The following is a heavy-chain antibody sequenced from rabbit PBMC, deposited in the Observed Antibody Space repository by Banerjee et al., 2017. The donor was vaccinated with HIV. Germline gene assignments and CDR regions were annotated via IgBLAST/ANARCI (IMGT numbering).Heavy chain of an antibody. D-gene: IGHD4-1*01. CDR1: GFSFSSAYD. CDR2: IYTSTNST. J-gene: IGHJ4*01. CDR3: ARDLAGVIGWNFDL. V-gene: IGHV1S43*01. Sequence: QEQLEESGGDPVKPEGSLTLTCTVSGFSFSSAYDMCWVRQAPGKGLELIACIYTSTNSTWYANWVNGRFTISSSTSLNSVDLKMTSLTAADTATYFCARDLAGVIGWNFDLWGPGTLVTVS.